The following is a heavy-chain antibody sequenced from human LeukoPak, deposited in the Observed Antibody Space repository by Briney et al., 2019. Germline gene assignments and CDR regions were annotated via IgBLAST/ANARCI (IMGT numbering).Heavy chain of an antibody. CDR1: GYTFTDYY. CDR3: ARASYYYDSSGYPGYYFDY. V-gene: IGHV1-2*02. J-gene: IGHJ4*02. Sequence: ASVKVSCKASGYTFTDYYMHWVRQAPGQGLEWMGWINPNSGGTNYAQKFQGRVTMTRDTSISTAYMELSRLRSDDTAVYYCARASYYYDSSGYPGYYFDYWGQGTLVTVSS. CDR2: INPNSGGT. D-gene: IGHD3-22*01.